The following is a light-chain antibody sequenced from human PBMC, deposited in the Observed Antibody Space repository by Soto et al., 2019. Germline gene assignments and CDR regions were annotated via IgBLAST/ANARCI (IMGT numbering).Light chain of an antibody. CDR3: QQYGSSPPT. CDR2: GAA. CDR1: QSISRY. V-gene: IGKV3-20*01. Sequence: IVLTQSPGTLSLSPGERTTLSCRASQSISRYLSWYQQKHGQGPRLLIYGAASRATGTPDRFSGSGSGTDFTLTINRLEHEDFALYYCQQYGSSPPTFGQGTKVEIK. J-gene: IGKJ1*01.